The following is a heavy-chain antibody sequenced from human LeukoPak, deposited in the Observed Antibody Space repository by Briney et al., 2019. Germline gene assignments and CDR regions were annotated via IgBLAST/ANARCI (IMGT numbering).Heavy chain of an antibody. CDR3: ARDDFWGNDYYYMDV. Sequence: GGSLRLSCAASGFSLQSHRMSWVRQAPGKGLEWVANIKQDGSEQWSVDSVKGRFTLSRDNAKNSMYLQMNSLRVEDTAVYYCARDDFWGNDYYYMDVWGNGTTVTVSS. CDR2: IKQDGSEQ. CDR1: GFSLQSHR. J-gene: IGHJ6*03. D-gene: IGHD3/OR15-3a*01. V-gene: IGHV3-7*01.